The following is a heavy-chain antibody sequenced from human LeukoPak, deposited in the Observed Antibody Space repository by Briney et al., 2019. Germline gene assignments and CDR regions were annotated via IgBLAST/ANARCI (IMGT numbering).Heavy chain of an antibody. D-gene: IGHD3-10*01. Sequence: SETLSLTCTVSGGSINSGNYYWSWIRQPAGKGLEWIGRIYPSGSTEYSPSLMSRVTISVDTSKNQFSLRLSSVTAADTALYYCSGENLYYYGSGSVFDYWGQGALVTVSS. CDR1: GGSINSGNYY. CDR3: SGENLYYYGSGSVFDY. CDR2: IYPSGST. J-gene: IGHJ4*02. V-gene: IGHV4-61*02.